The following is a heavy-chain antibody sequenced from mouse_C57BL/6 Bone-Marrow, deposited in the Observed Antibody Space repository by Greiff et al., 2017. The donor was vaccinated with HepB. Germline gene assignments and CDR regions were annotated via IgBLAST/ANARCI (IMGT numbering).Heavy chain of an antibody. CDR2: INPSNGGT. V-gene: IGHV1-53*01. D-gene: IGHD1-1*01. Sequence: VQLQQPGTELVKPGASVKLSCKASGYTFTSYWMHWVKQRPGQGLEWIGNINPSNGGTNYNEKFKSKATLTVDKSSSTAYMQLSSLTSEDSAVYYCARVITTVVAPFDYWGQGTTLTVSS. CDR3: ARVITTVVAPFDY. J-gene: IGHJ2*01. CDR1: GYTFTSYW.